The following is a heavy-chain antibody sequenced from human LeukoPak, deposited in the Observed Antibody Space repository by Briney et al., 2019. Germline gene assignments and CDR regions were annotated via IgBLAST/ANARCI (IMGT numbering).Heavy chain of an antibody. J-gene: IGHJ5*02. D-gene: IGHD3-10*01. Sequence: ASVKVSCKTSGYTFTNYDISWVRQAPGQGLEWVGWISAYNGHTNYAQKFQGRVTLTTDTSTRTAYMDLRSLRSDDTAVYYCARLGSYNWFDPWGQGTLVTVSS. CDR2: ISAYNGHT. V-gene: IGHV1-18*01. CDR3: ARLGSYNWFDP. CDR1: GYTFTNYD.